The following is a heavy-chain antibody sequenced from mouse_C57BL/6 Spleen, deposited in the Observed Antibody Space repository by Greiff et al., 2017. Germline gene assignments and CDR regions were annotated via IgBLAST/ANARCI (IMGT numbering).Heavy chain of an antibody. D-gene: IGHD2-5*01. CDR2: INYDGSST. V-gene: IGHV5-16*01. Sequence: EVQLVESEGGLVQPGSSMKLSCTASGFTFSDYYMAWVRQVPEKGLEWVANINYDGSSTYYLDSLKSRFIISRDNAKNILYLQMSSLKSEDTATYYCAREGSNYGDYFDYWGQGTTLTVSS. CDR3: AREGSNYGDYFDY. CDR1: GFTFSDYY. J-gene: IGHJ2*01.